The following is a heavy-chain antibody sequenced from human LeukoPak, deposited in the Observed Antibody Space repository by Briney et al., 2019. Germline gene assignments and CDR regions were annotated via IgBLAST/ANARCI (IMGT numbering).Heavy chain of an antibody. D-gene: IGHD3-16*01. J-gene: IGHJ4*02. CDR3: ARENYVRGSFGYNYFDY. CDR1: GGSISSYY. V-gene: IGHV4-59*01. CDR2: VYSTGST. Sequence: SETLSLTCTVSGGSISSYYWNWIRQPPGKGLEWIGYVYSTGSTSYNPSLKSRVTILVDTSRSQFSLKLTSVTAADTAIYYCARENYVRGSFGYNYFDYWGQGTLVTVSS.